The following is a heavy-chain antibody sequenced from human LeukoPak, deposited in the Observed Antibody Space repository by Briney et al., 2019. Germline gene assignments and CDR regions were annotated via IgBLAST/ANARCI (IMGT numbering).Heavy chain of an antibody. CDR2: ISYDGSNK. CDR1: GFTFSSYG. Sequence: GGSLRLSCAASGFTFSSYGMHWVRQAPGKGLEWVAVISYDGSNKYYADSVKGRFTISRDNSRNRLYLEMHSLRAEDTAVYYCAQGGEYFDYWGQGTLVTVSS. V-gene: IGHV3-30*18. D-gene: IGHD3-16*01. CDR3: AQGGEYFDY. J-gene: IGHJ4*02.